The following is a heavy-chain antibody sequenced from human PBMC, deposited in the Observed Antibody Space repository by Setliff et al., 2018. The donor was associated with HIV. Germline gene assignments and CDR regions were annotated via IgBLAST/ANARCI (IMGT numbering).Heavy chain of an antibody. CDR2: IIPILGIA. D-gene: IGHD3-3*01. Sequence: GASVKVSCKASGGAFISHTFTWVRQAPGQGLEWMGRIIPILGIANYAQKFQGRVTITADASTSTAYMELSSLSSEDTAVYYCARRVQSPPHYSYYYMDVWGEGTMVTVSS. CDR3: ARRVQSPPHYSYYYMDV. V-gene: IGHV1-69*02. CDR1: GGAFISHT. J-gene: IGHJ6*03.